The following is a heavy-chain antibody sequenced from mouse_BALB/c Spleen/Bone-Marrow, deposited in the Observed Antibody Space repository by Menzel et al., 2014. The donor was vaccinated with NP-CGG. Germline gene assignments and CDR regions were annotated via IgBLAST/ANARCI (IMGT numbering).Heavy chain of an antibody. V-gene: IGHV2-2*02. CDR3: ARNLYYGSSLYAMDY. D-gene: IGHD1-1*01. J-gene: IGHJ4*01. CDR2: IWSGGST. Sequence: VQLQESGPGLVQPSQSLSIPCTVSGFSLTTYGVHWVRQSPGKGLEWLGVIWSGGSTDYNAAFISRLSITKDNSKSXVFFKMNSLQANDTAIYYCARNLYYGSSLYAMDYWGQGTSVTVSS. CDR1: GFSLTTYG.